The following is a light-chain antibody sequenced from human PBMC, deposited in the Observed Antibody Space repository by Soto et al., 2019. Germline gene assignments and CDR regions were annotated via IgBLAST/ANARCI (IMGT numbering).Light chain of an antibody. CDR1: QSVNSY. CDR2: GAS. CDR3: QQYNVWPYT. J-gene: IGKJ2*01. Sequence: EIVITQSPATLSVSPGERATLSCRASQSVNSYLAWYQQKPGQAPRLLIYGASTRATGVPARFSGSGSGTEFTLTISSLQSEDFAVYFCQQYNVWPYTFGQGTKVDIK. V-gene: IGKV3-15*01.